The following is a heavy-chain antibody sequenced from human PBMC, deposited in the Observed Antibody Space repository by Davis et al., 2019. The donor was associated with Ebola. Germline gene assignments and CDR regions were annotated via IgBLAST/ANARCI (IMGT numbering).Heavy chain of an antibody. Sequence: PSETLSLTCTVSGGSIRSSTHYWGWIRQPPGKGQEWIGSVSYSGNTYYNSSLKSRLTISVDTSKNQFSLTLSSVTAADTGVYYCVRGSRWGQGTLVTVSS. CDR2: VSYSGNT. V-gene: IGHV4-39*01. CDR1: GGSIRSSTHY. J-gene: IGHJ4*02. CDR3: VRGSR.